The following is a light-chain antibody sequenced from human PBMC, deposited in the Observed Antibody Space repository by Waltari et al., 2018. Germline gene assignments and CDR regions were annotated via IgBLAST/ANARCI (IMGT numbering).Light chain of an antibody. CDR2: EIN. Sequence: QSALTQPASVSGSPGQSITISCTGTSSDVGNYHLVSWYQKNPGKAPHLIIYEINIRPSGISNRFSGSKSGNTASLTISGLQAEDEADYYCCSYVTGGTLAFGGGTRLTVL. V-gene: IGLV2-23*02. J-gene: IGLJ2*01. CDR1: SSDVGNYHL. CDR3: CSYVTGGTLA.